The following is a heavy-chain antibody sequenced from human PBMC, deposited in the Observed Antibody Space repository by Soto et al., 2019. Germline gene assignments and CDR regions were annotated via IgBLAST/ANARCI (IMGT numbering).Heavy chain of an antibody. D-gene: IGHD2-2*01. CDR2: IFHSGTS. CDR1: GGSISDDTYY. J-gene: IGHJ4*02. Sequence: SETLSLTCTVSGGSISDDTYYWGWIRQPPGKGLEWIGSIFHSGTSSYNPSLKSRVTISVDTSKNQFSLKLSSVTAADTAVYYCAREDPPSLNWGQGTLVTVSS. V-gene: IGHV4-39*07. CDR3: AREDPPSLN.